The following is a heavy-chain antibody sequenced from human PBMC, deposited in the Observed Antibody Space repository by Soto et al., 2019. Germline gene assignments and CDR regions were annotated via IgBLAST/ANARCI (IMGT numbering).Heavy chain of an antibody. Sequence: PGGSLRLSCAASGFTFSSYAMHWVRQAPGKGLEWVAVISYDGSNKYYADSVKGRFTISRDNSKNTLYLQMNSLRAEDTAVYYCARDLESGWPRDYWGQGTLVTVSS. CDR2: ISYDGSNK. V-gene: IGHV3-30-3*01. D-gene: IGHD6-19*01. CDR3: ARDLESGWPRDY. CDR1: GFTFSSYA. J-gene: IGHJ4*02.